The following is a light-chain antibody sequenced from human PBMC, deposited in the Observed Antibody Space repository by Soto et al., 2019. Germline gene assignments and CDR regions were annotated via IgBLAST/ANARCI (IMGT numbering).Light chain of an antibody. CDR2: GVT. Sequence: QSALTQPASVSGGPGQSITISCTGTSSDVGGYNFVSWYQQHPGKAPKLMISGVTNRPAGVSNRFSGSKSGNTASLTITGLQAEDEADYYCSSYTTSSTWVFGGGTMLTVL. V-gene: IGLV2-14*01. CDR1: SSDVGGYNF. CDR3: SSYTTSSTWV. J-gene: IGLJ3*02.